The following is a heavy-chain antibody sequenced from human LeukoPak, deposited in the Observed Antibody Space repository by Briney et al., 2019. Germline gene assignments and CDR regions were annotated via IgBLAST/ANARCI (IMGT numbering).Heavy chain of an antibody. CDR2: ISYDGSNK. Sequence: PGGSLRLSCAASGFTFSSYAMHWVRQAPGKGLEWVAVISYDGSNKYYADSVKGRFTISRDNSKNTLYLQMNSLRAEDTAVYYCARDGVFSSFDYWGQGTLVTVSS. CDR1: GFTFSSYA. CDR3: ARDGVFSSFDY. D-gene: IGHD3-3*01. V-gene: IGHV3-30-3*01. J-gene: IGHJ4*02.